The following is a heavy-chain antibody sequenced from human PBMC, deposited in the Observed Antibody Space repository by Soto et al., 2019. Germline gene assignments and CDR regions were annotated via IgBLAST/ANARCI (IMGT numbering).Heavy chain of an antibody. D-gene: IGHD3-16*01. CDR2: ISSSSSTI. CDR1: GFTFSSYS. J-gene: IGHJ1*01. V-gene: IGHV3-48*01. Sequence: EVQLVESGGGLVQPGGSLRLSCAASGFTFSSYSMNWVRQAPGKGLEWVSYISSSSSTIYYADSVKGRFTISRDNAKNPRYRKINSLRAEDRAVYYCAGGPSGAPREYFQYWGQGTLVTVSS. CDR3: AGGPSGAPREYFQY.